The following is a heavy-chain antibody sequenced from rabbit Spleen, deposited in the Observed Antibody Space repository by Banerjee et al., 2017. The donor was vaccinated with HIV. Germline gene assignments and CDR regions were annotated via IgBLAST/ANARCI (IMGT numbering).Heavy chain of an antibody. V-gene: IGHV1S7*01. CDR2: IYGAKGST. CDR3: ARDTGTSFSTYGMDL. CDR1: GFDFTNYY. D-gene: IGHD8-1*01. Sequence: QSLEESGGDLVQPGGSLTLSCKASGFDFTNYYISWVRQAPGKGLEWIGIIYGAKGSTDYASWVNGRFTISSDNAQSTVDLKMTSLTAADTATYFCARDTGTSFSTYGMDLWGPGTLVTVS. J-gene: IGHJ6*01.